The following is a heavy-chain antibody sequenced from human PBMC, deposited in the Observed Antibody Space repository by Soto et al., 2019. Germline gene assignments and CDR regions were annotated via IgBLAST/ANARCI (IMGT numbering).Heavy chain of an antibody. J-gene: IGHJ3*02. CDR3: ARHHSSSFGAFDI. D-gene: IGHD6-6*01. V-gene: IGHV4-39*01. Sequence: QLQLQESGPGLVKPSETLSLTCTVSGGSISSSSYYWGWIRQPPGKGLEWIGSIVYSGSTYYNPSLKSRVTLSVDTSKNQFSLKLSSVTAADTAVYYCARHHSSSFGAFDIWGQGTMVAVSS. CDR1: GGSISSSSYY. CDR2: IVYSGST.